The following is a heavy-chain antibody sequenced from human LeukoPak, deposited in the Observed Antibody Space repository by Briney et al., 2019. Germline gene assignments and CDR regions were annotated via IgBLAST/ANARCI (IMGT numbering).Heavy chain of an antibody. J-gene: IGHJ4*02. CDR2: INWKTGAT. CDR3: ARETSARGVSTH. D-gene: IGHD3-10*01. CDR1: GFSFDDYG. Sequence: GGSLRLSCAASGFSFDDYGMSWVRQAPGKGLEWRSGINWKTGATGYSDSVKGRFTIPKDNTKNSLYLQMNSLRAEDTAFYYCARETSARGVSTHWGQGTLVTVSS. V-gene: IGHV3-20*04.